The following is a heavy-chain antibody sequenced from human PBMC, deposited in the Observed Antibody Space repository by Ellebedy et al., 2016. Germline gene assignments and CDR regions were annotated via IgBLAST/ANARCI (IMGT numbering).Heavy chain of an antibody. Sequence: SETLSLPCTVSVGSINNYYGSWIRQAQGKGLDWLGFFSNTGSTTYNPSLKSRVTISVDTSKNQFSLKLNSISAADTGVYYCARGLTGYLNWFDPWGQGTLVTVSS. J-gene: IGHJ5*02. CDR3: ARGLTGYLNWFDP. CDR2: FSNTGST. CDR1: VGSINNYY. V-gene: IGHV4-59*01. D-gene: IGHD3-9*01.